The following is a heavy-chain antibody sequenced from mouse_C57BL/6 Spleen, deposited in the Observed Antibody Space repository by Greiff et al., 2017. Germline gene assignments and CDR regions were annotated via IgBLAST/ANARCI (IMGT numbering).Heavy chain of an antibody. J-gene: IGHJ2*01. D-gene: IGHD2-2*01. CDR2: LWSGGST. Sequence: VQLQQSGPGLVQPSQSLSITCTVSGFSLTSYGVHWVRQSPGKGLEWLGVLWSGGSTDYNAAFISRLSISKDNSKSQVFFKMNSLQADDTAIYYCARINDGYDGGFDYWGQGTTLTVSS. CDR1: GFSLTSYG. CDR3: ARINDGYDGGFDY. V-gene: IGHV2-2*01.